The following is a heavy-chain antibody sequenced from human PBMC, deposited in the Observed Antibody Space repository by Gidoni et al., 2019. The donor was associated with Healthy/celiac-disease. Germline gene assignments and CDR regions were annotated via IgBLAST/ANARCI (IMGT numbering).Heavy chain of an antibody. Sequence: EVQLVESGGGLVKPGGSLSRSCAASGFTFSSYSMNWVRQAPGKGLEWVSSISSSSSYIYYADSVKGRFTISRDNAKNSLYLQMNSLRAEDTAVYYCARDSLVSGAFDIWGQGTMVTVSS. J-gene: IGHJ3*02. D-gene: IGHD6-6*01. CDR3: ARDSLVSGAFDI. CDR1: GFTFSSYS. V-gene: IGHV3-21*01. CDR2: ISSSSSYI.